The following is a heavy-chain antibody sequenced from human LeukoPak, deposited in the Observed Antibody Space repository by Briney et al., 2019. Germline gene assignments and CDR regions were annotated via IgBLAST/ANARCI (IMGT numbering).Heavy chain of an antibody. D-gene: IGHD4-11*01. CDR2: ISGSGGST. V-gene: IGHV3-23*01. J-gene: IGHJ6*03. CDR1: GFTFSSYA. CDR3: AKDADKYSSYVYYYYYMDV. Sequence: GGSLRLSCAASGFTFSSYAMSWVRQAPGKGLEWVSAISGSGGSTYYADSVKGRFTISRDNSKNTLYLQMNSLRAEDTAVYYCAKDADKYSSYVYYYYYMDVWGKGTTVTVSS.